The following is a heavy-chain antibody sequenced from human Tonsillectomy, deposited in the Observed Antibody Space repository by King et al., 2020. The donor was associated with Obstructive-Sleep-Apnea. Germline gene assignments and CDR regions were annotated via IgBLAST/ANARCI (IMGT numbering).Heavy chain of an antibody. J-gene: IGHJ4*02. CDR1: GYTFTTYS. Sequence: QLVQSGAEVKKPGASVKVSCKASGYTFTTYSIYWVRLAPRQGLEWMGTINPSGGSTSYAQKFKDRVTMTRDTSTSPIYMEWSSLRSEDTAVYYCAGGSGKLRLWGQGTLVTVSS. D-gene: IGHD5-12*01. CDR2: INPSGGST. CDR3: AGGSGKLRL. V-gene: IGHV1-46*01.